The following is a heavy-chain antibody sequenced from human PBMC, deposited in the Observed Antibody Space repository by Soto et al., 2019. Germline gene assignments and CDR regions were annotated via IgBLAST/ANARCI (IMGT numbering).Heavy chain of an antibody. Sequence: QVQLVQSGPDVKKPGASVKVSCNSSGFTFTSYGFSWVRQAPGEGLEWMGWVSAHNGYPTYAQKFLGRVTMTTDPSTNTVYMELRSVTSYGRAVYYCARAGPSGEVALCDSWGQGTLITVSS. J-gene: IGHJ4*02. CDR2: VSAHNGYP. CDR1: GFTFTSYG. D-gene: IGHD4-17*01. V-gene: IGHV1-18*01. CDR3: ARAGPSGEVALCDS.